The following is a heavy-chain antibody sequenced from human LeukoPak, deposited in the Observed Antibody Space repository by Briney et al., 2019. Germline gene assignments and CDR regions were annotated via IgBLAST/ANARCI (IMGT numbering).Heavy chain of an antibody. CDR1: GFTFSSYW. Sequence: GGSLRLSCAASGFTFSSYWMHWVRQAPGQGLVWVSRINSDGSSTSYADSVKGRFTISRDNAKNTLYLQMNSLRAEDTAVYYCARAPSLLLWFGDPRAFDIWGQGTMVTVSS. CDR3: ARAPSLLLWFGDPRAFDI. CDR2: INSDGSST. D-gene: IGHD3-10*01. J-gene: IGHJ3*02. V-gene: IGHV3-74*01.